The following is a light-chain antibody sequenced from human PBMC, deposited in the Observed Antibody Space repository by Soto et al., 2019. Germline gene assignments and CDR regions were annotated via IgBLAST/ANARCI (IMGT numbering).Light chain of an antibody. J-gene: IGKJ1*01. CDR1: QSVRNY. CDR3: QQRYNWPWT. CDR2: DAS. Sequence: EIVLTQSPATLSLSPGERATLSCRASQSVRNYLAWYQQKPGQAPRLLIYDASNGATGIPARFSGSGSGTDFTLTISSLEPEDLAVYYCQQRYNWPWTFGQGTKVEIK. V-gene: IGKV3-11*01.